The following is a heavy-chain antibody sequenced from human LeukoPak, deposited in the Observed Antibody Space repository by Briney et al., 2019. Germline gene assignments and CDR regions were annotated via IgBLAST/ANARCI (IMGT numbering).Heavy chain of an antibody. CDR3: AKSPFVDFWSGYSSNYYYYMDV. Sequence: GGSLRLSCAASGFTFSSYGMHWVRQAPGKGLEWVAFIRNDGSNKYYADSVKGRFTISRDNSKNTLYLQMNSLRAVDTAAYYCAKSPFVDFWSGYSSNYYYYMDVWGKGTTVTVSS. J-gene: IGHJ6*03. D-gene: IGHD3-3*01. CDR2: IRNDGSNK. V-gene: IGHV3-30*02. CDR1: GFTFSSYG.